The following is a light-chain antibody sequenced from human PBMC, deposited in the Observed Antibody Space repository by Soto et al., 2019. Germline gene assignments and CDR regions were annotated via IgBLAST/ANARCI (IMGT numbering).Light chain of an antibody. V-gene: IGLV2-14*01. CDR3: SSYTSSRTLV. J-gene: IGLJ1*01. CDR1: SSDVGGYNY. CDR2: DVS. Sequence: QSALTQPASVSGSPGQSSTISCTGTSSDVGGYNYVSWYQQHPGKAPKLMIYDVSNRPSGVSNRFSGSKSGNTASLTISGLQAEDEADDYCSSYTSSRTLVFGTGTKLTVL.